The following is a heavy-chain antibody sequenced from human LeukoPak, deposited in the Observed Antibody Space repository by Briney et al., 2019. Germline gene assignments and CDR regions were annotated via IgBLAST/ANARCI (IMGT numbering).Heavy chain of an antibody. CDR2: INPNSGGT. Sequence: ASVKVSCKASGYTFTGYYMHWVRQAPGQGLEWMGWINPNSGGTNYAQKFQGRVTMTRDTSISTAYMELSRLRSDDTAVYYCARADSVPAGDYHYWYMDVWGKGTTVTVSS. CDR3: ARADSVPAGDYHYWYMDV. J-gene: IGHJ6*03. V-gene: IGHV1-2*02. CDR1: GYTFTGYY. D-gene: IGHD2-2*01.